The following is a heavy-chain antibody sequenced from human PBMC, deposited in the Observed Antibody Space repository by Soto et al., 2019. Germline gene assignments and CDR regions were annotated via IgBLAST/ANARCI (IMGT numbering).Heavy chain of an antibody. D-gene: IGHD3-22*01. CDR2: IYYSGST. CDR3: ARDLVHYYDSSGPYAFDI. Sequence: SETLSLTCAVYGGSFSGSYWNWIRQPPGKGLEWIGYIYYSGSTNYNPSLKSRVTISVDTSKNQFSLKLSSVTAADTAVYYCARDLVHYYDSSGPYAFDIWGQGTMVTVSS. CDR1: GGSFSGSY. J-gene: IGHJ3*02. V-gene: IGHV4-59*01.